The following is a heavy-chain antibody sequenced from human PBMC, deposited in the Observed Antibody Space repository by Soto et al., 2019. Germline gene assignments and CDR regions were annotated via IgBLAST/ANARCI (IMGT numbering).Heavy chain of an antibody. Sequence: EVQLVESGGGLVKPGGSLRLSCAASGFTFSSYSMNWVRQAPGKGLEWVSSISSSSSYIYYADSVKGRFTISRDNAKNSLYLQMNSLRAEDTAVYYCARIAEVVVAATGGAYYYYGMDVWGQGTTVTVSS. D-gene: IGHD2-15*01. CDR3: ARIAEVVVAATGGAYYYYGMDV. CDR1: GFTFSSYS. V-gene: IGHV3-21*01. J-gene: IGHJ6*02. CDR2: ISSSSSYI.